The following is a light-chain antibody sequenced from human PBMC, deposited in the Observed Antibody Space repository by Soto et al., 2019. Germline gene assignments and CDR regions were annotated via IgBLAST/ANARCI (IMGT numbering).Light chain of an antibody. CDR1: KSDIGVYDF. V-gene: IGLV2-14*01. CDR2: EVS. CDR3: CSYTTSSTLV. Sequence: QSALTQPPSASGSPGQSVTISCTGTKSDIGVYDFVSWYQHHPGKAPRLIIYEVSNRPSGLSNRFSASKSGNTASLTISGLQAEDEADYYCCSYTTSSTLVFGTGTKVTVL. J-gene: IGLJ1*01.